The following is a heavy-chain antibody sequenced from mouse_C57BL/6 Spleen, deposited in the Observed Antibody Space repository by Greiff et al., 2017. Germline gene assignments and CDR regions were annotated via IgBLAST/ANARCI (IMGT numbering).Heavy chain of an antibody. V-gene: IGHV5-4*01. J-gene: IGHJ2*01. Sequence: EVQLVESGGGLVKPGGSLKLSCAASGFPFSSYAMSWVRQTPEKRLEWVATISDGGSYTYYPDNVKGRFTISRDNAKNNLYLQMSHLKSEDTAMYYCARDRGYSPFGYWGQGTTLTVSS. CDR1: GFPFSSYA. D-gene: IGHD2-12*01. CDR2: ISDGGSYT. CDR3: ARDRGYSPFGY.